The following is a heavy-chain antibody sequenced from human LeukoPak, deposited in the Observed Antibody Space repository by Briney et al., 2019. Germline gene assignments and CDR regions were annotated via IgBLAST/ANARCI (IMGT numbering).Heavy chain of an antibody. CDR3: ARDLWSGYFDL. CDR2: IKQDGSEI. V-gene: IGHV3-7*03. CDR1: GFTFSHYW. J-gene: IGHJ2*01. D-gene: IGHD3-3*01. Sequence: GGSLRLSCAASGFTFSHYWMSWVRQAPGKGLEWVANIKQDGSEIYYLDSVKGRFTISRDNAKTSLYLQMNSLRSDDTAVYYCARDLWSGYFDLWGRGTLVTVSS.